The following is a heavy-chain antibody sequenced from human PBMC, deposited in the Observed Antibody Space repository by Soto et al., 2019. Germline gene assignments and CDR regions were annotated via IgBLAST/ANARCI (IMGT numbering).Heavy chain of an antibody. CDR3: ARGGYYDSSGSRNYHYYGMNV. Sequence: ASVKVSCKASGYTFTSYAMHWVRQAPGQRLECMGWINAGNGNTKYSQKFQGRVTITRDTSASTTYIELRSLRSDDTAMYYCARGGYYDSSGSRNYHYYGMNVWGQGTTVTVSS. J-gene: IGHJ6*02. D-gene: IGHD3-22*01. V-gene: IGHV1-3*01. CDR2: INAGNGNT. CDR1: GYTFTSYA.